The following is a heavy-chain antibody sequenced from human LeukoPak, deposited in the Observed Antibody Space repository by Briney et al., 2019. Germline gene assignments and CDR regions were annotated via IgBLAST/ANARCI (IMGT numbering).Heavy chain of an antibody. V-gene: IGHV1-18*01. CDR2: ISAYNGNT. Sequence: ASVKVSCKASGYTFTSYGISWVRQAPGQGLEWMGWISAYNGNTNYAQKLQGRVTMTTDTSTSTAYMELRSLRSDDTAVYYCARDLHTYYDILTGPNWFDPWGQGTLVTVSS. D-gene: IGHD3-9*01. CDR1: GYTFTSYG. J-gene: IGHJ5*02. CDR3: ARDLHTYYDILTGPNWFDP.